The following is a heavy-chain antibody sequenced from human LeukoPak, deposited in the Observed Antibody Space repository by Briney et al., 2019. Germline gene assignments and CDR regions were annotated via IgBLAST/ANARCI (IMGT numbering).Heavy chain of an antibody. D-gene: IGHD6-19*01. Sequence: SETLSLTCTVSGGSISSYYWSWIRQPPGKRPKWIGYINYSGSTNYNPSLKSRVTISVDTSKNQFSLKLSSVTAADTAVYYCARSSRIAVAGTRYYFDYWGQGTLVTVSS. J-gene: IGHJ4*02. V-gene: IGHV4-59*08. CDR3: ARSSRIAVAGTRYYFDY. CDR2: INYSGST. CDR1: GGSISSYY.